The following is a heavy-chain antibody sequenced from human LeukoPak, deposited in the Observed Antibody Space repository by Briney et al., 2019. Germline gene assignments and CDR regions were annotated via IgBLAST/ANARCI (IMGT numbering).Heavy chain of an antibody. V-gene: IGHV1-8*01. CDR1: VYTFTTYD. J-gene: IGHJ4*02. Sequence: ASGKVSCKAAVYTFTTYDINCVRQATGQGLEWMGWRNPNSGNTGDVQNFHGRVTITRNTAIRRAYMELSSLRSQDTAVYYCARVNGTTSDSRYGYHTFDYWGQGTLVTVSS. D-gene: IGHD1-7*01. CDR2: RNPNSGNT. CDR3: ARVNGTTSDSRYGYHTFDY.